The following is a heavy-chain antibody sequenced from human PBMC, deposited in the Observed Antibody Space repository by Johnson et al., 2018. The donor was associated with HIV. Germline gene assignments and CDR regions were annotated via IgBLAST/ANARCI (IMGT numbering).Heavy chain of an antibody. CDR3: AKDSFFYDSAFDI. D-gene: IGHD3-22*01. Sequence: QVQLVESGGGLVKPGGSLRLSCAASGFTFSSYGMHWVRQAPGKGLEWVAVISYAGSNKYYADSVTGRFTISRDNSKNTLYLQMNSLRAEDTAVYYCAKDSFFYDSAFDIWGQGTMVTVSS. V-gene: IGHV3-30*18. J-gene: IGHJ3*02. CDR2: ISYAGSNK. CDR1: GFTFSSYG.